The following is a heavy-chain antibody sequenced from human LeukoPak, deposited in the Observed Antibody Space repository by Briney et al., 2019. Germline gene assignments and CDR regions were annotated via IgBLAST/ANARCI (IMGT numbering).Heavy chain of an antibody. CDR3: ARAKTTVTTLYYYYYYYMDV. V-gene: IGHV1-8*01. J-gene: IGHJ6*03. D-gene: IGHD4-17*01. CDR2: MNPNSGNT. Sequence: ASVKVSCKASGYTFTSYDINWVRQATGQGLEWMGWMNPNSGNTGYAQKFQGRVTMTRNTSISTAYMELSSLGSEDTAVYYCARAKTTVTTLYYYYYYYMDVWGKGTTVPVS. CDR1: GYTFTSYD.